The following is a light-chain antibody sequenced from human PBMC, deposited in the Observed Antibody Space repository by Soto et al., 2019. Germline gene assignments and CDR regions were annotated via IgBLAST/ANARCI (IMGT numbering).Light chain of an antibody. CDR2: DAS. J-gene: IGKJ1*01. CDR1: QSISSW. Sequence: DIQMTQSPSTLSASVGDRVTITCRASQSISSWLAWYQQKPGKAPNLLIYDASTLDSGVPSRFSGSGFGTEFTLTISSLQLDDLATYYCQQYNSYWTFGQGTKVEIK. CDR3: QQYNSYWT. V-gene: IGKV1-5*01.